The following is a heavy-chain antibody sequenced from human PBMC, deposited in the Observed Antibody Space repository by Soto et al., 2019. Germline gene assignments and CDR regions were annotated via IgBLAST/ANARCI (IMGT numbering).Heavy chain of an antibody. J-gene: IGHJ6*02. CDR1: GFTFSSYG. CDR2: IWYDGSNK. Sequence: GGSLRLSCAASGFTFSSYGMHWVRQAPGKGLEWVAVIWYDGSNKYYADSVKGRFTISRDNSKNTLYLQMNSLRAEDTAVYYCARDYVATILAPDYYYGMDVWGQGTTVTVSS. D-gene: IGHD5-12*01. CDR3: ARDYVATILAPDYYYGMDV. V-gene: IGHV3-33*01.